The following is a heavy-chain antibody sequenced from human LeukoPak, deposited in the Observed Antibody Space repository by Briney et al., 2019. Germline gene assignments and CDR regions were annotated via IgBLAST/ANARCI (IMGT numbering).Heavy chain of an antibody. CDR1: GFTFSSYA. D-gene: IGHD1-1*01. CDR3: ARAPGTLDY. V-gene: IGHV3-30-3*01. CDR2: ISYDGSNK. J-gene: IGHJ4*02. Sequence: PGGSLRLSCAASGFTFSSYAMHRVRQAPGKGLEWVAVISYDGSNKYYADSVKGRFTISRDNSKNTLYLQMNSLRAEDTAVYYCARAPGTLDYWGQGTLVTVSS.